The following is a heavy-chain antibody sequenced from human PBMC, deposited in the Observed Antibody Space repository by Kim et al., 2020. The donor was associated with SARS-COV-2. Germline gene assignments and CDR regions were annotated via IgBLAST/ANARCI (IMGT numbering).Heavy chain of an antibody. Sequence: GGSLRLSCAASGFIFSNHAMSWVRQAPGKGLEWVSRISGSGGSTYYAVSVKGRFTISRDNSKNTLYLQLNSLRAEDTAVYYCAKDTGYDISGFCDYWGQGALVTLSS. D-gene: IGHD3-22*01. CDR2: ISGSGGST. V-gene: IGHV3-23*01. CDR3: AKDTGYDISGFCDY. J-gene: IGHJ4*02. CDR1: GFIFSNHA.